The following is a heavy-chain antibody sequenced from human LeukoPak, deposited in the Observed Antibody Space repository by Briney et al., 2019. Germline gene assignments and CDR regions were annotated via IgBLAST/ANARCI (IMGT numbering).Heavy chain of an antibody. CDR2: IYYSGST. V-gene: IGHV4-59*01. CDR1: DGSISSYY. J-gene: IGHJ6*02. Sequence: SETLSLTCTVSDGSISSYYWSWLRQPPGKGLEWIGHIYYSGSTNYNPSLKSRVTISVDTSKSQFSLKLSSVTAADTAVYYCARSTLTGYYYYGMDVWGHGTTVTVSS. CDR3: ARSTLTGYYYYGMDV. D-gene: IGHD1-1*01.